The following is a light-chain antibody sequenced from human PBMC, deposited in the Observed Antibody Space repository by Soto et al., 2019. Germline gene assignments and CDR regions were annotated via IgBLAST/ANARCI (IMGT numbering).Light chain of an antibody. CDR2: AAS. CDR3: QQYYSFPWT. V-gene: IGKV1-9*01. CDR1: QGIGSY. Sequence: IQLTQSPSSLSTSVRDRVTITCRASQGIGSYLAWYQQKPGKAPELLIYAASTLQSGVPSRFSGSGSGTDFTLTISCLQSEDFATYYCQQYYSFPWTFGQGTKVDIK. J-gene: IGKJ1*01.